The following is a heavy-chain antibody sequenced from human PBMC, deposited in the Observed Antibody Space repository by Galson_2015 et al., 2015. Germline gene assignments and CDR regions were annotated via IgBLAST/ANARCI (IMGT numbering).Heavy chain of an antibody. D-gene: IGHD3-16*02. CDR3: ARGLGDYVWGSYHLEY. CDR1: GFTFSNSA. CDR2: ISYDGSDK. V-gene: IGHV3-30*04. Sequence: SLRLSCAASGFTFSNSAMHWVRQAPGKGLEWVAVISYDGSDKYYADSVKGRFTISRDNSKTTLYLQMNSLRVEDTAVYYCARGLGDYVWGSYHLEYWGQGTLVTVPS. J-gene: IGHJ4*02.